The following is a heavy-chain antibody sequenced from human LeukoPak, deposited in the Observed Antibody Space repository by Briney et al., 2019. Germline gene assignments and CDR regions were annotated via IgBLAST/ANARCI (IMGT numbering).Heavy chain of an antibody. CDR3: AKDFRSIAVAGQYFQH. V-gene: IGHV3-30*02. CDR1: GFTFSSYG. D-gene: IGHD6-19*01. Sequence: PGGSLRLSCAASGFTFSSYGMHWVRQAPGKGLEWVAFIRYDGSNKYYADSVKGRFTISRDNSKNTLYLQMNSLRAEDTAVYYCAKDFRSIAVAGQYFQHWGQGTLVTVSP. CDR2: IRYDGSNK. J-gene: IGHJ1*01.